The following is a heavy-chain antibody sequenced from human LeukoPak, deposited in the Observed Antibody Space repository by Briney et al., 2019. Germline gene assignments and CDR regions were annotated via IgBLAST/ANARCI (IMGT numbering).Heavy chain of an antibody. V-gene: IGHV3-30-3*01. CDR3: ARDLGRYNWNYDFDY. J-gene: IGHJ4*02. D-gene: IGHD1-7*01. Sequence: GGSLRLSCAASGFTFSSYAMHWVRQAPGKGLEWVAVISYDGSNKYYADSVKGRFTISRDSSKNTLYLQMNSLRAEDTAVYYCARDLGRYNWNYDFDYWGQGTLVTVSS. CDR1: GFTFSSYA. CDR2: ISYDGSNK.